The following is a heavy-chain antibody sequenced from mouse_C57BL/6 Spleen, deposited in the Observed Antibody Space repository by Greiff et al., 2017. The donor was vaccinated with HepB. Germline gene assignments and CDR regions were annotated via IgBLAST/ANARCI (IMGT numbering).Heavy chain of an antibody. J-gene: IGHJ2*01. D-gene: IGHD2-2*01. CDR1: GYAFSSYW. CDR2: IYPGDGDT. Sequence: QVQLKESGAELVKPGASVKISCKASGYAFSSYWMNWVKQRPGKGLEWIGQIYPGDGDTNYNGKFKGKATLTADKSSSTAYMQLSSLTSEDSAVYFCARERLRRDFDYWGKGTTLTVSS. V-gene: IGHV1-80*01. CDR3: ARERLRRDFDY.